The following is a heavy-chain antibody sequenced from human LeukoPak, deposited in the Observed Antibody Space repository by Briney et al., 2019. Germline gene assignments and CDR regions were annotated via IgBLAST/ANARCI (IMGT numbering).Heavy chain of an antibody. CDR3: ARAGRTKSGPFDY. D-gene: IGHD1-26*01. J-gene: IGHJ4*02. V-gene: IGHV1-69*05. Sequence: ASVKVSCKASGGTFSSYAISWVRQAPGQGLEWMGGIIPIFGTANYAQKFQGRVTMTRDMSTSTVYMELSSLRSEDTAVYYCARAGRTKSGPFDYWGQGTLVTVSS. CDR1: GGTFSSYA. CDR2: IIPIFGTA.